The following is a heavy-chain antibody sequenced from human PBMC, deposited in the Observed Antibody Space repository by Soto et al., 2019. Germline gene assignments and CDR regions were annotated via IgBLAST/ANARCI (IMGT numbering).Heavy chain of an antibody. CDR3: AYTTTLNGN. V-gene: IGHV3-7*01. Sequence: EVQLVESGGGLVQPGGSLRLSCAGSGFTFSQYWMNWVRQAPGKGLEWVANIKQDGSEKHYVDSVKGRFTISRDNAKSSMFLQMNSLRAEDTAVYYCAYTTTLNGNWGQETLVTVSS. J-gene: IGHJ4*02. CDR1: GFTFSQYW. D-gene: IGHD3-16*01. CDR2: IKQDGSEK.